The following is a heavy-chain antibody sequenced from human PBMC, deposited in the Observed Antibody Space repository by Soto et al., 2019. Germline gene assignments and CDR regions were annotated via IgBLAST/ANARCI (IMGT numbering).Heavy chain of an antibody. D-gene: IGHD1-1*01. CDR3: GKEFGTRDGFNFDY. V-gene: IGHV3-23*01. Sequence: GGSLRLSCAASGFTFSSYAMSWVRQAPGKGLEWVSAISGSGGSTYYADSVKGRFTISRDNSKNTLYLQMNSLRAEDTAVYYGGKEFGTRDGFNFDYWGQGTLVTVSA. J-gene: IGHJ4*02. CDR2: ISGSGGST. CDR1: GFTFSSYA.